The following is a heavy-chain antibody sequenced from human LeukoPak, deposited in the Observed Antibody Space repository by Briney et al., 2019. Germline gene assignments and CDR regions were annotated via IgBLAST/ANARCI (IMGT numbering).Heavy chain of an antibody. D-gene: IGHD1-26*01. CDR2: IYDSGST. J-gene: IGHJ4*02. Sequence: SETLSLTCTVSGGSISSFHWSWIRQPPGKGLAWIGYIYDSGSTNYNPSLKSRVTISVDTSKNQFSLKLSSVTAADTAVYYCARTNPGGSADCWGQGTLVTVSS. CDR1: GGSISSFH. V-gene: IGHV4-59*01. CDR3: ARTNPGGSADC.